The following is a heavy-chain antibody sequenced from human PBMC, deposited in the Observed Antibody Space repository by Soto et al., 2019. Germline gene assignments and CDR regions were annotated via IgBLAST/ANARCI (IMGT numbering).Heavy chain of an antibody. J-gene: IGHJ4*02. CDR3: AKDLIELVVVAATKPY. V-gene: IGHV3-23*01. D-gene: IGHD2-15*01. CDR1: GFTFSSYA. CDR2: ISGSGGST. Sequence: GGSLRLSCAASGFTFSSYAMSWVRQAPGKGLEWVSAISGSGGSTYYADSVKGRFTISRDNSKNTLYLQMNSLRAEDTAVYYCAKDLIELVVVAATKPYWGQGTLVTVSS.